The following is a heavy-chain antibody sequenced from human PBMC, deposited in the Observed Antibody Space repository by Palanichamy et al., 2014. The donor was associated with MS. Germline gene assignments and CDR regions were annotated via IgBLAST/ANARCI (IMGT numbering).Heavy chain of an antibody. CDR3: AADLWLGRFYFDY. CDR1: GNTLRELS. CDR2: FDPEDGKT. V-gene: IGHV1-24*01. D-gene: IGHD2-21*01. Sequence: QVQVVQSGAEVMEPGASVKVSCKVSGNTLRELSIHWVRQAPGKGLEWMGGFDPEDGKTMYAQRFQGRVTLTVDTSTDTAYMDLSSLRSEDTAVYFCAADLWLGRFYFDYWGQGTLVTVSS. J-gene: IGHJ4*02.